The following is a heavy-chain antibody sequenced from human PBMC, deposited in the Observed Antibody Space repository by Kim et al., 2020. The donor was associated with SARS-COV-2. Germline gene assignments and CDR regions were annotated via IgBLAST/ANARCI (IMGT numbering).Heavy chain of an antibody. CDR3: ARTSSAYFDY. V-gene: IGHV3-7*03. Sequence: GGSLRLSCAASGFTFATHWMTWVRQAPGKGLEWVANIKQDGSETYYVDSVQGRFTISTDNAKSSLYLQMNSLRADDTAVYYCARTSSAYFDYWGQGTLVTVSS. CDR2: IKQDGSET. J-gene: IGHJ4*02. D-gene: IGHD2-2*01. CDR1: GFTFATHW.